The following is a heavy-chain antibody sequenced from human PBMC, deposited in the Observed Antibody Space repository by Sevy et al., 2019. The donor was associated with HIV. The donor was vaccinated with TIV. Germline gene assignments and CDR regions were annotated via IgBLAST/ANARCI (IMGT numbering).Heavy chain of an antibody. V-gene: IGHV3-30*14. J-gene: IGHJ4*02. CDR3: ARDRGEILHSAFDY. Sequence: GGSLRLSCAASGFTFSDYSMHWVRQAPGKGLEWVAVISYDGSNYKYNVDSVKGRFTISRDNSKNTLFLQMNSLRAEDSAIYYCARDRGEILHSAFDYWGQGTLVTVSS. CDR1: GFTFSDYS. CDR2: ISYDGSNYK. D-gene: IGHD3-16*01.